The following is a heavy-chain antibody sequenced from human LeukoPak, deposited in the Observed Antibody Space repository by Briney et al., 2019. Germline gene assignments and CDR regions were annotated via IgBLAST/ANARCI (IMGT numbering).Heavy chain of an antibody. CDR1: GGSISSYY. J-gene: IGHJ3*02. CDR2: IYTSGST. CDR3: AREAHDAFDI. Sequence: SETLSLTCTVSGGSISSYYWTWIRQPAGKGLEWIGLIYTSGSTNYNPSLKSRVTISVDTSKNQFSLKLSSVTAADTAVFYCAREAHDAFDIWGQGTMVTVSS. V-gene: IGHV4-4*07.